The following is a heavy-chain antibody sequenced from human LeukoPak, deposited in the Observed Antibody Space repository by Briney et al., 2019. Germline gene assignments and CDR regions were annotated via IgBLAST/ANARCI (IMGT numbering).Heavy chain of an antibody. V-gene: IGHV4-34*01. CDR2: INHSGST. CDR1: GGSFSGYY. J-gene: IGHJ4*02. Sequence: KPSETLSLTCAVYGGSFSGYYWSWIRQPPGKGLEWIGEINHSGSTNYNPSLKSRVTISVGTSKNQFSLKLSSVTAADTAVYYCAGTPYYDILTGYYMEGLDYWGQGTLVTVSS. CDR3: AGTPYYDILTGYYMEGLDY. D-gene: IGHD3-9*01.